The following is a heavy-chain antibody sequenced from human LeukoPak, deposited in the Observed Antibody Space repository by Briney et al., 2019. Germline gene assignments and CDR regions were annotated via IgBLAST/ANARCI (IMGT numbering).Heavy chain of an antibody. Sequence: SETLSLTCTVSAGSVSSGNYYWHWIRQPPGEGLEWIGFIYYIGTTNYNPSLKSRVTISVDTSKNQFSLRLNSVTAADTAVYYCARSRAFNSGAFDPWGQGSLVTVSS. CDR3: ARSRAFNSGAFDP. CDR1: AGSVSSGNYY. V-gene: IGHV4-61*01. J-gene: IGHJ5*02. D-gene: IGHD1-26*01. CDR2: IYYIGTT.